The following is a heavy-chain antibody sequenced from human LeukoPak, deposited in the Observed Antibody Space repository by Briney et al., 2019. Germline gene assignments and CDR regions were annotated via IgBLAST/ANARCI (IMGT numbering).Heavy chain of an antibody. V-gene: IGHV4-59*01. CDR3: ARQSVSSWTFDY. J-gene: IGHJ4*02. D-gene: IGHD6-13*01. CDR2: IYYSGST. CDR1: GGSMNSYS. Sequence: SETLSLTCTVSGGSMNSYSWSWLRQPPGKGLEWIGYIYYSGSTNYSPSLKSRVTISIDTSKKQFSLKLSSVTTADTAVYYCARQSVSSWTFDYWGQGTLVTVSS.